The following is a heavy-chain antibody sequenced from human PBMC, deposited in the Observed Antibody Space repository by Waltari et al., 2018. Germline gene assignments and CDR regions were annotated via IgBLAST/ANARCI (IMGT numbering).Heavy chain of an antibody. CDR1: GGSIRSDY. V-gene: IGHV4-59*01. Sequence: QVQLQESGPGLVKPSETLSLTCTVSGGSIRSDYWSWIRQPPGKGLEWIGYIDYSGTSTSNPSLPSRVTISVDTSQNQFSLRLRSVPAADTAVYYCASDSGAPQQAAFDIWGQGTLVTVSS. CDR2: IDYSGTS. D-gene: IGHD3-10*01. J-gene: IGHJ3*02. CDR3: ASDSGAPQQAAFDI.